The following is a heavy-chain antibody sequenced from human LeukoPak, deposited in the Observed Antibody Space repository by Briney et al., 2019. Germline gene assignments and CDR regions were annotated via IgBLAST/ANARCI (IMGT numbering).Heavy chain of an antibody. D-gene: IGHD1-26*01. V-gene: IGHV4-39*07. J-gene: IGHJ4*02. Sequence: SETLSLTCTVSGGSISSSSYYWGWIRQPPGKGLEWIGSIYYSGSTYYNPSLKSRVTISVDTSKNQFSLKLSSVTAADTAVYYCARDYSGSYFLGQGTLVTVSS. CDR3: ARDYSGSYF. CDR1: GGSISSSSYY. CDR2: IYYSGST.